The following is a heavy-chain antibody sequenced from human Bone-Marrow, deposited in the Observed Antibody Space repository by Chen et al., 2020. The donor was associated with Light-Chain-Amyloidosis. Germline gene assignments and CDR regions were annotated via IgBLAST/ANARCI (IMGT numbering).Heavy chain of an antibody. Sequence: EVQLVESGGGVVQPGGSLTLSCAASGFTFDDYAMHWVRQAPGRGLECVSLIVGDGRSTYYADSVKGRFTISRXNNKNSLXXXXNSLKSEDTALYYCAKSPRYSTGRFDYWGQGTLVTVSS. J-gene: IGHJ4*02. CDR3: AKSPRYSTGRFDY. D-gene: IGHD2-8*02. V-gene: IGHV3-43*02. CDR2: IVGDGRST. CDR1: GFTFDDYA.